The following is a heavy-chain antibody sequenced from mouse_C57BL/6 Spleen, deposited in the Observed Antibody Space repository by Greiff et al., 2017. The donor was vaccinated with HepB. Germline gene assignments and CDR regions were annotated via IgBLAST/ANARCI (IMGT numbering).Heavy chain of an antibody. CDR2: INPYNGGT. CDR1: GYTFTDYY. J-gene: IGHJ3*01. V-gene: IGHV1-19*01. Sequence: VQLQQSGPVLVKPGASVKMSCKASGYTFTDYYMNWVKQSHGKSLEWIGVINPYNGGTSYNQKFKGKATLTVDKSSSTAYMELNSLTSEDSAVYYGARGGYWFAYWGQGTLVTVSA. CDR3: ARGGYWFAY. D-gene: IGHD3-1*01.